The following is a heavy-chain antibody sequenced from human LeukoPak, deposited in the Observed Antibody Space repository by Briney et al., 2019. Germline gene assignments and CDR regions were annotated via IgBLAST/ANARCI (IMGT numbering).Heavy chain of an antibody. CDR1: GGSISSYY. Sequence: SETLSLTCTVSGGSISSYYWSWIRQPAGKGLEWIGRIYTSGSTNYNPSLKSRVTMSVDTSKNQFSLKLSSVTAADTAVYYCARDRAVCGGDCYGLGDYYYYYMDVWGKGTTVTISS. CDR2: IYTSGST. V-gene: IGHV4-4*07. CDR3: ARDRAVCGGDCYGLGDYYYYYMDV. D-gene: IGHD2-21*02. J-gene: IGHJ6*03.